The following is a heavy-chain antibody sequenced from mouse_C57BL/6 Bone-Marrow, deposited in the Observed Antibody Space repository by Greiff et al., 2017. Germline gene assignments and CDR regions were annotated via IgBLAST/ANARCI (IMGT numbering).Heavy chain of an antibody. CDR3: GRQFAY. CDR1: GYTFTSYW. J-gene: IGHJ3*01. Sequence: QVQLQQPGAELVMPGASVKLSCKASGYTFTSYWMHWVKQRPGQGLEWIGEIDPSDSYTNYTQKFKGKSTLTVDKSSSTAYMQLSSLTSEDSAVYQGGRQFAYWGQGTLVTVSA. V-gene: IGHV1-69*01. CDR2: IDPSDSYT.